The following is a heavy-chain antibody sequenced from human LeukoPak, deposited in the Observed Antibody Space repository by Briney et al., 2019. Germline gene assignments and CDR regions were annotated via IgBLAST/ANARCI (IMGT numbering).Heavy chain of an antibody. CDR2: ISYDGSNK. V-gene: IGHV3-30*03. J-gene: IGHJ4*02. CDR1: GFTFSSYG. Sequence: GRSLRLSCAASGFTFSSYGMHWVRQAPGKGLEWVAVISYDGSNKYYADSVKGRFTISRDNSKNTLYLQMNSLRAEDTAVYYCARDGVLENSSWYTGGDYWGQGTLVTVSS. D-gene: IGHD6-13*01. CDR3: ARDGVLENSSWYTGGDY.